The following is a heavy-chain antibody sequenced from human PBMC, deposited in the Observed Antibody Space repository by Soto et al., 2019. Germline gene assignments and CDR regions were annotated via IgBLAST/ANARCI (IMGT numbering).Heavy chain of an antibody. D-gene: IGHD3-22*01. CDR2: IRYDGSNR. J-gene: IGHJ4*02. CDR1: GFTFSNHG. CDR3: AKDKENYYDSSGYFDY. V-gene: IGHV3-30*02. Sequence: PGGSLRLSCAASGFTFSNHGMHWVRQAPGKGLEWVALIRYDGSNRFYADSVRGRFTISRDNSKNTLYLQMNSLRAEDTAVYYCAKDKENYYDSSGYFDYWGQGTLVTVSS.